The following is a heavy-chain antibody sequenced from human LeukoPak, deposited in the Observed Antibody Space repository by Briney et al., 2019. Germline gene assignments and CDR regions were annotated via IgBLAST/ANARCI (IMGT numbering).Heavy chain of an antibody. Sequence: SETLSLTCAVYGGSFSGYYWSWIRQPPGKGLEWIGEINHSGSTNYNPSLMSRVTISVDTSKNQFSLKLSSVTAADTAVYYCARGRYDFWSGYLNSYYFDYWGQGTLVTVSS. V-gene: IGHV4-34*01. CDR2: INHSGST. CDR1: GGSFSGYY. J-gene: IGHJ4*02. D-gene: IGHD3-3*01. CDR3: ARGRYDFWSGYLNSYYFDY.